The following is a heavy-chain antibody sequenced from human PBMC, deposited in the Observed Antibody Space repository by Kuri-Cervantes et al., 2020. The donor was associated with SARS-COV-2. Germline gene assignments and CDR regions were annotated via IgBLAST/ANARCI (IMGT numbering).Heavy chain of an antibody. CDR1: GDSITNYH. V-gene: IGHV4-59*08. CDR2: IYYSGST. CDR3: ARHQLVIPAAKPYNYFDP. Sequence: GSLRLSCTVSGDSITNYHWNWIRQPPGKGLEWIGNIYYSGSTNYNPSLKSRVTLSLDTAKNQFSLRLTSVTAADTAVYYCARHQLVIPAAKPYNYFDPWGQGILVTVSS. J-gene: IGHJ5*02. D-gene: IGHD2-2*01.